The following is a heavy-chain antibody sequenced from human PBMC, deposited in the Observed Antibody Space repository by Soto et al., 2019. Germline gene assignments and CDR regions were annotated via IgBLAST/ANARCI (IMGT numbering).Heavy chain of an antibody. CDR2: INPILSMS. V-gene: IGHV1-69*02. CDR1: GDTFTFYS. Sequence: QVQWVQSGAEVKKPGSSVRVSCKASGDTFTFYSINWVRQVPGLXLEWMGRINPILSMSNYAQRFQGRVTITADKSTSTAYMELSSLRSEDTAMYYCASSYGSGYRAFDYWGQGALVTVS. CDR3: ASSYGSGYRAFDY. D-gene: IGHD3-10*01. J-gene: IGHJ4*02.